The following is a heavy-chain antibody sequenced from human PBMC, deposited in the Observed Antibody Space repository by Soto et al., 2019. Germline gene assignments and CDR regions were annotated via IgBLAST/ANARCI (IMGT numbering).Heavy chain of an antibody. J-gene: IGHJ4*02. CDR2: INAGNGNT. Sequence: ASVKVSCKASGYTFTSYAMHWVRQAPGQRLEWMGWINAGNGNTKYSQKFQGRVTITRDTSAGTAYMELSSLRSEDTAVYYCARDHGGSYPFYYFDYWGQGTLVTVSS. D-gene: IGHD1-26*01. CDR3: ARDHGGSYPFYYFDY. CDR1: GYTFTSYA. V-gene: IGHV1-3*01.